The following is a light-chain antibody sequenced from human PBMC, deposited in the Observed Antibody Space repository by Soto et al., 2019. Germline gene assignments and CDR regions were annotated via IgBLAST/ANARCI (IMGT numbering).Light chain of an antibody. CDR2: DVS. CDR3: SSYTSLL. Sequence: QSVLTQPASGSGSPGQSITISCTGTSSDVGGYNYVSWYQQHPGKAPKLMIYDVSNRPSGVSNRFSGSKSGNTASLTISGLQAEDEADYYCSSYTSLLFGTGTKVTVL. CDR1: SSDVGGYNY. V-gene: IGLV2-14*01. J-gene: IGLJ1*01.